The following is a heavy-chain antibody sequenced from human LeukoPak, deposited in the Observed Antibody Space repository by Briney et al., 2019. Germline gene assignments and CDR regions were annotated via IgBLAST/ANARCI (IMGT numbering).Heavy chain of an antibody. D-gene: IGHD3-9*01. V-gene: IGHV1-18*01. J-gene: IGHJ4*02. CDR3: ARVGDILTGYPYYFDY. CDR1: GYTFTSYG. CDR2: INFYNGNI. Sequence: ASVKVSCKASGYTFTSYGISWVRQAPGQGLEWMGWINFYNGNIDYAQKLQGRVTMTTDTSTSTAYMELRSLRSDDTAVYHCARVGDILTGYPYYFDYWGQGTLVTVSS.